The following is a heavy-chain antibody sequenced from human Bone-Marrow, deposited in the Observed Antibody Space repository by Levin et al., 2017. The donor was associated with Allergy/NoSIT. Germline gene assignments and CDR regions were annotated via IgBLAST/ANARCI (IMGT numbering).Heavy chain of an antibody. CDR2: ISYDGSDK. J-gene: IGHJ4*02. Sequence: SCAASGFTFSSYGMHWVRQAPGKGLEWVALISYDGSDKYYADSVKGRFTISRDNSKNTLYLQMNSLRPEDTAAYYCAKMYSTTWHGTKDYWGQGTLVTISS. CDR3: AKMYSTTWHGTKDY. CDR1: GFTFSSYG. D-gene: IGHD6-13*01. V-gene: IGHV3-30*18.